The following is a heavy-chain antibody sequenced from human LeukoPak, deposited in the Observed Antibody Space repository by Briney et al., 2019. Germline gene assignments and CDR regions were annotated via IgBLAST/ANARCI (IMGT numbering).Heavy chain of an antibody. CDR2: IYYSGST. J-gene: IGHJ4*02. Sequence: SETLSLTCTVSGGSISSYYWSWIRQPPGKGLEWIGYIYYSGSTNYNPSLKSRVTISVDTSKNQFSLKLSSVTAAATAVYYCAKNGAQGTLNYWGQGTLVTVSS. D-gene: IGHD4-17*01. V-gene: IGHV4-59*12. CDR3: AKNGAQGTLNY. CDR1: GGSISSYY.